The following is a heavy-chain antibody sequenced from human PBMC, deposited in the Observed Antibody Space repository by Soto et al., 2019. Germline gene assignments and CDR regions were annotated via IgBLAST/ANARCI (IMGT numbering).Heavy chain of an antibody. Sequence: QVQLQESGPGLVKPSETLSLTCTVSGGSITNYYCSWFRQPPGKGLEWIGYINYDGYSAYNLSLKRRVTLSMDASNTQFSLMLESVTATDTAVYYCARHGFGPLPGLVDVWGPGTTVIVSS. J-gene: IGHJ6*02. CDR3: ARHGFGPLPGLVDV. CDR2: INYDGYS. V-gene: IGHV4-59*08. CDR1: GGSITNYY. D-gene: IGHD3-10*01.